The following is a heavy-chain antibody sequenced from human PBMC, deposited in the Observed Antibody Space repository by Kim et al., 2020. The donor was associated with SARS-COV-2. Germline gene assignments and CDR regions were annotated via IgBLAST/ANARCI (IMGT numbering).Heavy chain of an antibody. Sequence: NSNPSLKSRVTISIDTSRNQFSLELSSVTAADTAVYYCARGVKLHTGGFDHWGQGTLVTVPS. D-gene: IGHD2-15*01. J-gene: IGHJ4*02. V-gene: IGHV4-34*01. CDR3: ARGVKLHTGGFDH.